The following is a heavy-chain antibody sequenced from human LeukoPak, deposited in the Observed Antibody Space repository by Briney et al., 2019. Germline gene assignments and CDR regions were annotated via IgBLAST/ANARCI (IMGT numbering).Heavy chain of an antibody. Sequence: GGSLRLSCAASGFTFSDYYMSWIRPAPGKGRAWVSYISSSSSYTNYADSVKGRFTISRDNAKNSLYLQMNSLRAADTAVYYCAGDLHRGYYGSGSYSLWGQGTLVTVSS. D-gene: IGHD3-10*01. CDR3: AGDLHRGYYGSGSYSL. CDR2: ISSSSSYT. V-gene: IGHV3-11*05. CDR1: GFTFSDYY. J-gene: IGHJ4*02.